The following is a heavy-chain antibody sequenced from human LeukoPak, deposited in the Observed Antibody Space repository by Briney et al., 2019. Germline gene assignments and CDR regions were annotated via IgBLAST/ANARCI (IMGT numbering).Heavy chain of an antibody. J-gene: IGHJ6*03. V-gene: IGHV4-59*01. CDR3: ASTYDSSGYYYGPRYYYYMDV. D-gene: IGHD3-22*01. Sequence: PSETLSLTCTVSGGSISSYYWSWIRQPPGKGLEWIGYIYYSGSTNYNPSLKSRVTISIYTSKNQFSLKLSSVTAADTAVYYCASTYDSSGYYYGPRYYYYMDVWGKGTTVTVSS. CDR1: GGSISSYY. CDR2: IYYSGST.